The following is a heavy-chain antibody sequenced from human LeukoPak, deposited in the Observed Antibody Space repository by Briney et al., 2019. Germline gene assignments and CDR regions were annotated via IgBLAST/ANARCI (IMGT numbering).Heavy chain of an antibody. V-gene: IGHV4-39*07. CDR3: ARVGVLPAAGTLFWFDP. D-gene: IGHD6-13*01. Sequence: PSETLSLTCTVSGGSITSSSYYWGWIRQPPGKGLEWIGSVYYSGSTYYNPSLKSRVTMSVDTSKNQFSLKLSSVTAADTAVYYCARVGVLPAAGTLFWFDPWGQGTLVTVSS. CDR2: VYYSGST. J-gene: IGHJ5*02. CDR1: GGSITSSSYY.